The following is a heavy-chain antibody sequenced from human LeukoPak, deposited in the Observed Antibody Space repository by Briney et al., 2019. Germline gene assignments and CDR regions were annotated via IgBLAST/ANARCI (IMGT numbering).Heavy chain of an antibody. CDR3: ARHFIASQSTFDY. V-gene: IGHV4-59*08. J-gene: IGHJ4*02. CDR2: YYTGTT. Sequence: YYTGTTNYNPSLKSRVTISVDTSKNQFSLRLTSVTAADTARYYCARHFIASQSTFDYWGQGTLVTVSS.